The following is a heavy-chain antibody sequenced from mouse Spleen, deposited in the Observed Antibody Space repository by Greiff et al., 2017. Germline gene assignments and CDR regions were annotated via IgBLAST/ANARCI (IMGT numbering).Heavy chain of an antibody. Sequence: EVKLVESGGGLVKPGGSLKLSCAASGFTFSDYYMYWVRQTPEKRLEWVATISDGGSYTYYPDSVKGRFTISRDNAKNNLYLQMSSLKSEDTAMYYCAREGRGYDGHWYFDVWGAGTTVTVSS. CDR2: ISDGGSYT. D-gene: IGHD2-2*01. J-gene: IGHJ1*01. V-gene: IGHV5-4*02. CDR3: AREGRGYDGHWYFDV. CDR1: GFTFSDYY.